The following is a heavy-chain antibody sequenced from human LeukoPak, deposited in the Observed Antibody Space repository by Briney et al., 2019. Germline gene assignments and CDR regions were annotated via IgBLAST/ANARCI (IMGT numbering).Heavy chain of an antibody. D-gene: IGHD2-2*01. CDR2: IYTSGST. Sequence: PSETLSLTCTVSGGSISSYYWSWIRQPAGKGLEWLGRIYTSGSTNYNPSLKSRVTMSVDTSKNQFSLKLSPVTAADTAVYYCAREPIVVVPAAPLFDYWGQGTLVTVSS. CDR1: GGSISSYY. CDR3: AREPIVVVPAAPLFDY. V-gene: IGHV4-4*07. J-gene: IGHJ4*02.